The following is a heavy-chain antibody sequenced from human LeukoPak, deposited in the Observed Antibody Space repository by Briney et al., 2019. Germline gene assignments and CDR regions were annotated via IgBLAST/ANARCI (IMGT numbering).Heavy chain of an antibody. CDR2: VRFDQSAT. Sequence: GGSLRLSCAASGFNFSIYGMHWVRQAQGRGREWVTFVRFDQSATVYAVSVQGRFDISRDNSKNTVYLQMNSLRVEDTALYFCVKDQGECPGSRCYLRFLEYWGQGTLVIVSS. CDR3: VKDQGECPGSRCYLRFLEY. D-gene: IGHD3-3*01. V-gene: IGHV3-30*02. J-gene: IGHJ4*02. CDR1: GFNFSIYG.